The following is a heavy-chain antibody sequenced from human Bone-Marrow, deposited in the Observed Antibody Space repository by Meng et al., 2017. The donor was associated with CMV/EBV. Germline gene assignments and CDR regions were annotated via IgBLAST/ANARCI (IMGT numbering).Heavy chain of an antibody. V-gene: IGHV4-39*02. Sequence: SETLSLTCTVSGGSISSSSYYWGWIRQPPGKGLEWIGSIYYSGSTYYNPSLKSRVTISVDTSKNQFSLKLSSVTAADTAVYYCARDPYYYDSSGYYFSWGQGTLVTVSS. J-gene: IGHJ5*02. CDR1: GGSISSSSYY. D-gene: IGHD3-22*01. CDR2: IYYSGST. CDR3: ARDPYYYDSSGYYFS.